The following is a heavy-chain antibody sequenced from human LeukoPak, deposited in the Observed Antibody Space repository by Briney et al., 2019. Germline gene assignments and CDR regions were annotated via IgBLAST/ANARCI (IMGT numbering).Heavy chain of an antibody. J-gene: IGHJ4*02. V-gene: IGHV3-30*02. D-gene: IGHD3-22*01. CDR2: IRYDGSNK. CDR1: GFTVSSNY. CDR3: AKDLTMIVDY. Sequence: GGSLRLSCAASGFTVSSNYMSWVRQAPGKGLEWVAFIRYDGSNKYYADSVKGRFTISRDNSKNTLYLQMNSLRAEDTAVYYCAKDLTMIVDYWGQGTLVTVSS.